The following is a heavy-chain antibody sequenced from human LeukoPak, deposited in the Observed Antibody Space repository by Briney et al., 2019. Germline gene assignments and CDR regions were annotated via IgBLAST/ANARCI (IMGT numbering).Heavy chain of an antibody. D-gene: IGHD3-22*01. CDR1: GFTFSSYA. CDR3: ANYRDRDYYYYGMDV. Sequence: GGSLRLSCAASGFTFSSYAMSWVRQAPGKRLEWVSAISGSGGSTYYADSVKGRFTISRDNSKNTLYLQMNSLRAEDTAVYYCANYRDRDYYYYGMDVWGQGTTVTVSS. J-gene: IGHJ6*02. CDR2: ISGSGGST. V-gene: IGHV3-23*01.